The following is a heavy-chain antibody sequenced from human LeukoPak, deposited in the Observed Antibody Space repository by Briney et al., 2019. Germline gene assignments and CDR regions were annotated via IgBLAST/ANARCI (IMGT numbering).Heavy chain of an antibody. D-gene: IGHD3-22*01. CDR2: IYYSGST. CDR3: ARARTYYYDIGAFDI. CDR1: GGSISSYY. V-gene: IGHV4-59*01. J-gene: IGHJ3*02. Sequence: SETLSLTCAVSGGSISSYYWSWIRQPPGKGLEWVGYIYYSGSTNYNPSLESRGTISVGTSKNQFSLQPSSVTAADTAVYYCARARTYYYDIGAFDIWGQGTMVTVSS.